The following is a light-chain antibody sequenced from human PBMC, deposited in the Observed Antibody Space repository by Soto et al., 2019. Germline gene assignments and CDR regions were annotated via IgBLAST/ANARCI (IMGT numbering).Light chain of an antibody. Sequence: QSVLTQPASVSGSPGQSITISCTGTSSDVGGYNYVSWYQQHPGKAPKLLISEVSNRPSGVSNPFPGSKSGNTASLTLSGLQAEGEAEYYCSSYTSSSTLGFGGGTKLTVL. CDR2: EVS. J-gene: IGLJ3*02. CDR1: SSDVGGYNY. CDR3: SSYTSSSTLG. V-gene: IGLV2-14*01.